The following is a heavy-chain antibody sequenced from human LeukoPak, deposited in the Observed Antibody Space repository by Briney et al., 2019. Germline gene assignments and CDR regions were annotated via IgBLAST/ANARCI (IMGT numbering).Heavy chain of an antibody. V-gene: IGHV1-69*04. CDR3: ARDWAPMVRYWFDP. Sequence: GASVKVTCKASGGAFSSYAISWVRQAPGQGLEWMGRILPIFGIANYAQKIQGRVTITADKSTSTAYMELSSLRSEDTAVYFCARDWAPMVRYWFDPWGQGTLVTVSS. CDR1: GGAFSSYA. J-gene: IGHJ5*02. D-gene: IGHD3-10*01. CDR2: ILPIFGIA.